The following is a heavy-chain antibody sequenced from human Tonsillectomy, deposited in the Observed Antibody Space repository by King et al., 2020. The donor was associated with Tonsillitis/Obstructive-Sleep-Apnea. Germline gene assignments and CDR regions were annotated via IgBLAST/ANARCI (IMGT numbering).Heavy chain of an antibody. J-gene: IGHJ6*03. V-gene: IGHV7-4-1*02. Sequence: QLVQSGSELKKPGASVKVSCKASGYTFTSYDMNWVRQAPGQGLEWMGWSNTNTGNPTYAQGFTGRVVFSLDTSVSTAYLQISSLKADDAAVYYCARGRGAAAGIAGYSYYYMDVWGTGTTVTVSS. CDR3: ARGRGAAAGIAGYSYYYMDV. CDR1: GYTFTSYD. D-gene: IGHD6-13*01. CDR2: SNTNTGNP.